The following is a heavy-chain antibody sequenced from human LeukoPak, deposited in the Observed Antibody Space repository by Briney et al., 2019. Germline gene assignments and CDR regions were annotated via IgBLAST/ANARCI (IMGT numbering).Heavy chain of an antibody. CDR2: ITPVIETA. D-gene: IGHD3-10*01. V-gene: IGHV1-69*08. CDR1: GGTFLSHI. J-gene: IGHJ5*02. CDR3: ARVNLRGSNYNWFDP. Sequence: SVTVSCKTSGGTFLSHIFSWVRQAPGHGLEWIGKITPVIETAKYAQTFQGRVSIYTDKDTTTVYMDLSGLRPDDTADYYCARVNLRGSNYNWFDPWGQGTRVIVSS.